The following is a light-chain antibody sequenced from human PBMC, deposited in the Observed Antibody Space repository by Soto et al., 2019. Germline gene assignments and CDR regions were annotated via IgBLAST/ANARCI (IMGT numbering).Light chain of an antibody. Sequence: QSALTQPRSVSGSPGQSVTISCTGTSSDVGGYNYVSWYQQHPGKAPKLMIYDVNKLPSGVPDRFSGSKSGNTASLTISGLQAEDEADYYCCSYAGSYTVAFGGGTKLTVL. V-gene: IGLV2-11*01. J-gene: IGLJ2*01. CDR3: CSYAGSYTVA. CDR1: SSDVGGYNY. CDR2: DVN.